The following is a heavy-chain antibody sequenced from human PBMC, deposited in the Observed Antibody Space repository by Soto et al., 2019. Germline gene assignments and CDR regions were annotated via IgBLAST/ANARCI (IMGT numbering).Heavy chain of an antibody. CDR1: GGSVSSGRYY. Sequence: SETLSLTCTVSGGSVSSGRYYWSWIRQPPGKGLAWIAYIYYSCSTNCLPTLRSRVTLSVDTSNYQFPLKLRSVTAAARAVYYCARAGESIAAHWGPGTLVTVSS. CDR2: IYYSCST. CDR3: ARAGESIAAH. J-gene: IGHJ4*02. V-gene: IGHV4-61*01. D-gene: IGHD6-6*01.